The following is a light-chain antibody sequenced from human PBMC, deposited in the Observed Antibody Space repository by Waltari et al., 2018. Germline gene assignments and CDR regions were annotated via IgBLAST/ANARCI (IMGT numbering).Light chain of an antibody. CDR3: SSQSTKNGVI. Sequence: QSALTQPASVSGSPGQSITISCTGSSSDVGGDDSASWYEDHPAQAPKVIIYDVNKRPSVVSDRFSGSKSGNTASLTISGLQAEDEATFYCSSQSTKNGVIFGGGTKVTVL. J-gene: IGLJ2*01. CDR1: SSDVGGDDS. CDR2: DVN. V-gene: IGLV2-14*03.